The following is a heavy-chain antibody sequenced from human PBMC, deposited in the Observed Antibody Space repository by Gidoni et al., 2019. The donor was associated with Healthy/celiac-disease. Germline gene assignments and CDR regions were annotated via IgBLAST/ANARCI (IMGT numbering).Heavy chain of an antibody. D-gene: IGHD2-15*01. CDR1: AGSFSVYY. V-gene: IGHV4-34*01. CDR2: INHSGST. CDR3: ARGLYGGKPPPIDY. J-gene: IGHJ4*02. Sequence: QVQLPQWGAVLLKPSETLSLTCALYAGSFSVYYWSWIRQPPGKGLEWIGEINHSGSTNYNPSLKSRVTISVDTSKNQFSLKLSSVTAADTAVYYCARGLYGGKPPPIDYWGQGTLVTVSS.